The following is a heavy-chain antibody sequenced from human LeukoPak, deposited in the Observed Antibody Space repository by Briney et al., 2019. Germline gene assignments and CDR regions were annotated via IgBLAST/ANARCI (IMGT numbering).Heavy chain of an antibody. D-gene: IGHD3-22*01. CDR2: INHSGST. J-gene: IGHJ4*02. CDR1: GGSFSGYY. V-gene: IGHV4-34*01. CDR3: ARGRSYYDSHLDY. Sequence: SETLSLTCAVYGGSFSGYYWSWIRQPPGKGLEWIGEINHSGSTNYNPSLKSRVTISADTSKNQFSLKLSSVTAADTAVYYCARGRSYYDSHLDYWGQGTLVTVSS.